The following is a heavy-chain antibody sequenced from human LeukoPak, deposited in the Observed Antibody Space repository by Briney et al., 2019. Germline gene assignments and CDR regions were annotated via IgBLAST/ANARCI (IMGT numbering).Heavy chain of an antibody. D-gene: IGHD6-13*01. CDR1: GFTFSSYS. V-gene: IGHV3-21*01. CDR2: ISSSSSYI. CDR3: ARDRQQFSFFDY. Sequence: GGSLRLSCAASGFTFSSYSMNWVRQAPGKGLEWVSSISSSSSYIYYADSVKGRFTISRDNAKNSLYLQMNSLRAEDTAVYYCARDRQQFSFFDYWGQGTLVTVSS. J-gene: IGHJ4*02.